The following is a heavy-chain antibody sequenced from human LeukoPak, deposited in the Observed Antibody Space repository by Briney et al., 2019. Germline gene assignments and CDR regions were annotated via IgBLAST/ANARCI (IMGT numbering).Heavy chain of an antibody. CDR1: GGTFSSYA. J-gene: IGHJ4*02. CDR3: AYSQQLSSRFDY. V-gene: IGHV1-69*01. Sequence: ASVKVSCKASGGTFSSYAMSWGRQAPGQGLEWMGGIIPIFGTANYAQKFQGRVTITADESTSTPYMEVSSLRSEDPAVYYCAYSQQLSSRFDYWGQGTLVTVSS. CDR2: IIPIFGTA. D-gene: IGHD6-13*01.